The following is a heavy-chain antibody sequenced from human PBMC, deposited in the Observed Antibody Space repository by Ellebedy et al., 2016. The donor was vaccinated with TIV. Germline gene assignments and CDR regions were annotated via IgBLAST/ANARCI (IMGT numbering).Heavy chain of an antibody. Sequence: GGSLRLSCAGSGFSFRCYWMSWVRQAPGKGLEWVANINQDGSDKYYVDSVKGRFAISRDNAKNSLYLQMNSLRAEDTSVYYCATDGSYGDYLSPTHAFAFWGRGTMVTVSS. CDR1: GFSFRCYW. D-gene: IGHD4-17*01. J-gene: IGHJ3*01. CDR2: INQDGSDK. V-gene: IGHV3-7*01. CDR3: ATDGSYGDYLSPTHAFAF.